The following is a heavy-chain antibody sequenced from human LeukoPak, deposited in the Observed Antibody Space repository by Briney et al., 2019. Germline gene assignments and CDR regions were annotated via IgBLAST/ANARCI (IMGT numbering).Heavy chain of an antibody. Sequence: ASVKVSCKASGYTFTSYGISWVRQAPGQGLEWMGWISAYSGNTNYAQKLQGRVTMTTDTSTSTAYMELRSLRSDDTAVYYCARAFIAAAGTIGWFDPWGQGTLVTVSS. J-gene: IGHJ5*02. CDR2: ISAYSGNT. D-gene: IGHD6-13*01. V-gene: IGHV1-18*01. CDR3: ARAFIAAAGTIGWFDP. CDR1: GYTFTSYG.